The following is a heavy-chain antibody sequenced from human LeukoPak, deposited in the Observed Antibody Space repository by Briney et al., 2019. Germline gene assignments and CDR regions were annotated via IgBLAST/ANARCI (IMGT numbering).Heavy chain of an antibody. Sequence: KPSETLSLTCTVSGGSISSSSYYRGWIRQPPGKGLYWIGGIFYRGSTYYNPSLKSRVTISVDTSKNQFSLRLNSVTAADTAVYYCASRYTIFRVATFDYWGQGTLVTVSS. CDR3: ASRYTIFRVATFDY. D-gene: IGHD3-3*01. V-gene: IGHV4-39*01. CDR1: GGSISSSSYY. J-gene: IGHJ4*02. CDR2: IFYRGST.